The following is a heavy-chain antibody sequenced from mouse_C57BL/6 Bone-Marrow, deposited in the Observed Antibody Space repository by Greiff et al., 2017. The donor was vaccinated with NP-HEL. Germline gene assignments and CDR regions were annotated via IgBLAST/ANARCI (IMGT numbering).Heavy chain of an antibody. D-gene: IGHD1-1*01. CDR2: IDPSDSYT. J-gene: IGHJ3*02. Sequence: QVQLQQPGAELVKPGASVKLSCKASGYTFTSYWMQWVKQRPGQGLEWIGEIDPSDSYTNYNQKFKGKATLTVDTSSSTAYMQRSSLTSEDSAVYYWARDGLLRWGQGTLVTVSA. V-gene: IGHV1-50*01. CDR3: ARDGLLR. CDR1: GYTFTSYW.